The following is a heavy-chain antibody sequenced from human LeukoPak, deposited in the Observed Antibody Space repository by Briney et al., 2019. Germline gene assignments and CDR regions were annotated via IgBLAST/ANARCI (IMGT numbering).Heavy chain of an antibody. J-gene: IGHJ4*02. CDR1: GFTVGDNY. V-gene: IGHV3-66*01. Sequence: GGSLRLSCAASGFTVGDNYMSWARQAPGKGLEWVSVIDTGGRTYHADSVKGRFTISRDNSKNTVYLQMNSLRAEDTALYYCVRDTGDWGQGTLVTVSS. D-gene: IGHD2-8*02. CDR3: VRDTGD. CDR2: IDTGGRT.